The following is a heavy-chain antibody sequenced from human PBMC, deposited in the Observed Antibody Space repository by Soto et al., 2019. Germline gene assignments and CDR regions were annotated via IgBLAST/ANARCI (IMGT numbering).Heavy chain of an antibody. J-gene: IGHJ4*02. CDR3: ARDPTDSSGYYYDY. Sequence: ASVKVSCKASGYTFTSHGIIWVRQAPGQGLEWMGWISAYNGNTNYAQKFLDRVTMTTDTSTSTAYMELRSLRSDDTAVYHCARDPTDSSGYYYDYWGQGTLVTVSS. D-gene: IGHD3-22*01. CDR1: GYTFTSHG. CDR2: ISAYNGNT. V-gene: IGHV1-18*01.